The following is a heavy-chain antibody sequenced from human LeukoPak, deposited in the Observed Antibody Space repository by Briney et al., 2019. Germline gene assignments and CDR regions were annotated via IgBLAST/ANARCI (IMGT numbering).Heavy chain of an antibody. CDR3: VKDTSTVGHTGN. CDR1: GFTFSRYT. CDR2: ISESGRMT. V-gene: IGHV3-23*01. Sequence: GGSLRLSCAASGFTFSRYTMSWARQAPGKGLEWVAGISESGRMTYYADSVKGRFTISRDNSKNTVYVQMNSLRAEDTAVYYCVKDTSTVGHTGNWGQGTRVTVSS. D-gene: IGHD1-26*01. J-gene: IGHJ4*02.